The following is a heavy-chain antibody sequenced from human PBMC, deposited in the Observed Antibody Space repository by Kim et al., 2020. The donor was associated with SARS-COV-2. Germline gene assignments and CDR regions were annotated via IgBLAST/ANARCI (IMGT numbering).Heavy chain of an antibody. J-gene: IGHJ3*02. CDR3: ARCIVHDSSGYDAFDI. V-gene: IGHV4-31*03. CDR2: IYYSGST. CDR1: GGSISSGGYY. D-gene: IGHD3-22*01. Sequence: SETLSLTCTVSGGSISSGGYYWSWIRQHPGKGLEWIGYIYYSGSTYYNPSLKSRVTISVDTSKNQFSLKLSSVTAADTAVYYCARCIVHDSSGYDAFDIWGQGTMVTVSS.